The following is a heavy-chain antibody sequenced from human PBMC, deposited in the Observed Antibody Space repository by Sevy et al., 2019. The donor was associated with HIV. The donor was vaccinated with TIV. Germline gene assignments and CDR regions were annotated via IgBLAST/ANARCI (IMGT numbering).Heavy chain of an antibody. CDR2: IQFDGSSQ. J-gene: IGHJ4*02. Sequence: GGSLRLSCAASGFTFSYSGMHWVRQAPGKGLEWVTFIQFDGSSQYYAESVKGRFTILRDNTKNTLYLQMNSLGRDDTAVYYCAKNTAAVGVGGFDYWGQGALATVSS. CDR1: GFTFSYSG. CDR3: AKNTAAVGVGGFDY. V-gene: IGHV3-30*02. D-gene: IGHD2-8*02.